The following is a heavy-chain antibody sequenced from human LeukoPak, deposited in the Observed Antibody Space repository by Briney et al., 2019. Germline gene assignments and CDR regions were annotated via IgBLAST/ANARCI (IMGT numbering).Heavy chain of an antibody. CDR2: ISGSGGST. D-gene: IGHD5-18*01. Sequence: GGSLSLSGEAPELTFSGYAMTWLGQAPGQGLEWVSEISGSGGSTYYADSVKGRFTVSRDNSKTTLYLQMNSLRAEDTAVYYCARELGTWIRTLGYWGQGTLVTVSS. J-gene: IGHJ4*02. V-gene: IGHV3-23*01. CDR1: ELTFSGYA. CDR3: ARELGTWIRTLGY.